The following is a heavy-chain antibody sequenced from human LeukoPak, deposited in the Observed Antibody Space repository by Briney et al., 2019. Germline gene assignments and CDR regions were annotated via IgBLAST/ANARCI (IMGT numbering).Heavy chain of an antibody. Sequence: GGSLRLSCAASGFTFSSYAMHWVRQAPGRGLEWVAVISYDGSNKYYADSVKGRFTISSDNSKNTLYLQMNSLRAEDTAVYYCARVDYGSGSYDYYYGMDVWGQGTTVTVSS. D-gene: IGHD3-10*01. CDR1: GFTFSSYA. V-gene: IGHV3-30*04. CDR2: ISYDGSNK. J-gene: IGHJ6*02. CDR3: ARVDYGSGSYDYYYGMDV.